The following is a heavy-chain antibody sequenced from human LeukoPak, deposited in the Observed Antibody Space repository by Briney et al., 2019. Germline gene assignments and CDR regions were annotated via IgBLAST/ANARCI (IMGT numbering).Heavy chain of an antibody. V-gene: IGHV3-30*18. Sequence: GGSLRLSCAASGFTFSSYGMHWVRQAPGKGLEWVAVISYDGSNKNYADSVKGRFTISRDNSKNTLYLQMNSLRAEDTAVYYCAKAHSSGWYYFDYWGQGTLVTVSS. CDR3: AKAHSSGWYYFDY. D-gene: IGHD6-19*01. J-gene: IGHJ4*02. CDR2: ISYDGSNK. CDR1: GFTFSSYG.